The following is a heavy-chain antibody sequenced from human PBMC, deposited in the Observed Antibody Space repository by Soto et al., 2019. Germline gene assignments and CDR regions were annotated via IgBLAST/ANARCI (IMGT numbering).Heavy chain of an antibody. CDR1: GFTFSSYS. D-gene: IGHD5-12*01. CDR3: ARVCESWLQLSCY. Sequence: PVGSLRLSCAASGFTFSSYSMNWVRQAPGKGLEWVSYISSSSSTIYYADSVKGRFTISRDNAKNSLYLQMNSLRDEDTAVYYCARVCESWLQLSCYWGQGTLVTVSS. J-gene: IGHJ4*02. CDR2: ISSSSSTI. V-gene: IGHV3-48*02.